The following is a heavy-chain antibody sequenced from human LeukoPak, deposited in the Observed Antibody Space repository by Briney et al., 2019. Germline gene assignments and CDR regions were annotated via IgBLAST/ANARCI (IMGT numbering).Heavy chain of an antibody. CDR3: AREGRGSYQWNFDY. CDR2: IRYDGSNK. V-gene: IGHV3-30*02. J-gene: IGHJ4*02. D-gene: IGHD1-26*01. CDR1: GFSFSNYG. Sequence: GGSLRLPCAASGFSFSNYGMHWVRQAPGKGLEWVAFIRYDGSNKYYTDSVKGRFTISRDNSKNTLYLQMNSLRAEDTAVYYCAREGRGSYQWNFDYWGQGTLVTVSS.